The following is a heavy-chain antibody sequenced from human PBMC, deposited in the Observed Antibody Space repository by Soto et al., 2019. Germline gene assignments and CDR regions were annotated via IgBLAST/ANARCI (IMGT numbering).Heavy chain of an antibody. V-gene: IGHV4-4*02. Sequence: QVQLQESGPGLVKPSGTLSLTCAVSGGSISSSNWWCWVRQPAGKGLEWSGENYHSGSTNYNPSPKSRVTISVDKSTNQYSLKLSSVTAADTAVDYCARSPRHWAYDDYWGQGTLVTVSS. CDR2: NYHSGST. J-gene: IGHJ4*02. D-gene: IGHD5-12*01. CDR1: GGSISSSNW. CDR3: ARSPRHWAYDDY.